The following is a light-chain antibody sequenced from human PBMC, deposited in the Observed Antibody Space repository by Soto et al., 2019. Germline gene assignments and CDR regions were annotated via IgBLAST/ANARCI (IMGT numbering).Light chain of an antibody. V-gene: IGKV3-20*01. J-gene: IGKJ4*01. Sequence: EIVLTQSPGTLSLSPGERATLSCRASQSVSSNCLAWYQQKPGQAPRLFINSVSTRATGIPDRFSGSGSGTDFTLTITRLEPEDFAVYFCHQYGASPLTFGGGTKVEI. CDR1: QSVSSNC. CDR2: SVS. CDR3: HQYGASPLT.